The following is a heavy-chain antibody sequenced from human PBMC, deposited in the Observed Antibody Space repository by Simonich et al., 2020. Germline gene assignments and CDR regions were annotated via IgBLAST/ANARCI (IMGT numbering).Heavy chain of an antibody. J-gene: IGHJ3*02. Sequence: QVQLVQSGAEVKKPGASVKVSCKASGYTFTSYGISWGRQAPGQGLELVGWISAEHGNTNYAQKLQVRVTMTTDTSTSTAYMELRSLRSDVTAVYYCARSTTGTTAFDIWGQGTMVTVSS. V-gene: IGHV1-18*01. D-gene: IGHD1-1*01. CDR1: GYTFTSYG. CDR2: ISAEHGNT. CDR3: ARSTTGTTAFDI.